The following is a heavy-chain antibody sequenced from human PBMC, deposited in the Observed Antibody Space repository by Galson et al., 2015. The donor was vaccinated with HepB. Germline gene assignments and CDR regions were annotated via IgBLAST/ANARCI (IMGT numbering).Heavy chain of an antibody. J-gene: IGHJ6*02. D-gene: IGHD6-6*01. Sequence: SLRLSCAASGFTFSSYGMHWVRQAPGKGLEWVAVIWYDGSNKYYADSVKGRFTISRDNSKNTLYLQMNSLRAEDTAVYYCARAQYTRAGYYYGMDVWGQGTTVTVSS. CDR2: IWYDGSNK. V-gene: IGHV3-33*01. CDR3: ARAQYTRAGYYYGMDV. CDR1: GFTFSSYG.